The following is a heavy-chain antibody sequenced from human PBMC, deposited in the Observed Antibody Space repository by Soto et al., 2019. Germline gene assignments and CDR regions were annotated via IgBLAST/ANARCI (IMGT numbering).Heavy chain of an antibody. Sequence: QVQLQQWGAGLLKPSETLSLTCAVYGGSFSGYYWSWIRQPPGKGLEWIGEINHSGSTNYNPSLKSRVTISVDTSKNQFSLKLSSVTAADTAVYYCARVGYCSGGSCRLRSGFDYWGQGTLVTVSS. CDR1: GGSFSGYY. V-gene: IGHV4-34*01. CDR3: ARVGYCSGGSCRLRSGFDY. J-gene: IGHJ4*02. CDR2: INHSGST. D-gene: IGHD2-15*01.